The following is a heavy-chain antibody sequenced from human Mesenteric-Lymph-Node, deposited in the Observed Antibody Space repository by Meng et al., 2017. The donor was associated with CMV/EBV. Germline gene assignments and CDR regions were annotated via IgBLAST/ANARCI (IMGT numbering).Heavy chain of an antibody. D-gene: IGHD5-12*01. CDR1: GFTFSSYW. CDR2: IKQDGSEK. Sequence: GESLKISCVASGFTFSSYWMTWVRQAPGKGLEWVANIKQDGSEKYYVDSVKGRFTISRDNAKNSLYLQMNSLRAEDTAVYYCAKEHHSGWTYYYYGMDVWGQGTTVTVSS. J-gene: IGHJ6*02. V-gene: IGHV3-7*01. CDR3: AKEHHSGWTYYYYGMDV.